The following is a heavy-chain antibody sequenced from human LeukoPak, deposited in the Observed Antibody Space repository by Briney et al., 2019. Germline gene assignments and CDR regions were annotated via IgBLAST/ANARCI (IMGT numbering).Heavy chain of an antibody. D-gene: IGHD3-22*01. CDR1: GFTFSNAW. Sequence: GGSLRLSCAASGFTFSNAWMSWVRQAPGKGLEWVGRIKSKTDGGTTDYAAPVKGRFTISRDDSKNTLYLQMNSLKTEDTAVYYCTTEPYYYDSSGYDLYYFDYWGQGTLVSVSS. CDR2: IKSKTDGGTT. J-gene: IGHJ4*02. V-gene: IGHV3-15*01. CDR3: TTEPYYYDSSGYDLYYFDY.